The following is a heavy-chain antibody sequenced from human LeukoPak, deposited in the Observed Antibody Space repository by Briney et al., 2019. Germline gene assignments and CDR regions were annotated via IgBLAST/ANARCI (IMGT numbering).Heavy chain of an antibody. J-gene: IGHJ5*02. Sequence: PSETLSLTCTVSGGSINSYYWIWIRQPPGKGLEWIGCVSYSGSTNYNPSLKSRVTISVDTSKNQFSLTLTSVPAADTAVYYCARVHSPVGATGWFDPWGQGTRVTVPS. CDR2: VSYSGST. D-gene: IGHD1-26*01. CDR1: GGSINSYY. CDR3: ARVHSPVGATGWFDP. V-gene: IGHV4-59*01.